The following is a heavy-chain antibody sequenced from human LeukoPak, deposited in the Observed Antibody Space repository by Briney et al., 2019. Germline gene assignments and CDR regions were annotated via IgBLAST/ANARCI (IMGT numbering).Heavy chain of an antibody. CDR3: AKDAIFGVVIPNGGPNRFDY. Sequence: GRSLRLSCAASGFTFDDYAMHWVRQAPVKGLEWVSGISCNSGSIGYADSVKGRFTISRDNAKNSLYLQMNSLRADDTALYYCAKDAIFGVVIPNGGPNRFDYWGQGTLVTVSS. D-gene: IGHD3-3*01. V-gene: IGHV3-9*01. J-gene: IGHJ4*02. CDR2: ISCNSGSI. CDR1: GFTFDDYA.